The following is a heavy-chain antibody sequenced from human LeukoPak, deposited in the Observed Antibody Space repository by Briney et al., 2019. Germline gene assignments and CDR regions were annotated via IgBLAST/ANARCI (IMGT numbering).Heavy chain of an antibody. CDR1: GFTFSSYS. J-gene: IGHJ4*02. D-gene: IGHD6-13*01. Sequence: GSLRLSCAASGFTFSSYSMNWVRQAPGKGLDWVSYISTSGSTIYYADSVEGRFTISRDNAKNSLYLQMNSLRAEDTAVYYCATSRGSWPDYFDYWGQGTLVTVSS. V-gene: IGHV3-48*04. CDR3: ATSRGSWPDYFDY. CDR2: ISTSGSTI.